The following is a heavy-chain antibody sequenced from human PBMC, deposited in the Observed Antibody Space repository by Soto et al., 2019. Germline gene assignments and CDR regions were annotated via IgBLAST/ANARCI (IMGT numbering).Heavy chain of an antibody. CDR2: INPDFGTT. D-gene: IGHD3-9*01. V-gene: IGHV1-69*13. J-gene: IGHJ6*02. Sequence: SVKVSCKVSGYTFTGYYMHWVRQAPGQGLEWMGWINPDFGTTNYAQRFQGRVSITADESPNTAFMELTTLTAEDTAVYYCARENRLMYYDILTGQQNYYYYGMDVWGQGTTVTVSS. CDR3: ARENRLMYYDILTGQQNYYYYGMDV. CDR1: GYTFTGYY.